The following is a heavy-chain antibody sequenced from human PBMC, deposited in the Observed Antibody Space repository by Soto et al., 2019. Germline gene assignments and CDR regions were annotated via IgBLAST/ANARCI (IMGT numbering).Heavy chain of an antibody. CDR1: GFGFTFSTSA. CDR3: ATVGTGSYDWFDP. V-gene: IGHV3-23*01. J-gene: IGHJ5*02. Sequence: PGGSLRLSCAASGFGFTFSTSAMSWVRQAPGKGLEWVSTFRESGGTTHYANSVKGRFTISRDNAKNTLYLHLNSLTAEDTAVYYCATVGTGSYDWFDPWGQGTLVTVSS. CDR2: FRESGGTT. D-gene: IGHD1-26*01.